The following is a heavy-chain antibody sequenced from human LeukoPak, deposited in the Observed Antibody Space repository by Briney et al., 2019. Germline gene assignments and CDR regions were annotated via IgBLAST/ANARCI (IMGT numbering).Heavy chain of an antibody. V-gene: IGHV3-49*04. CDR2: IRSKAYGGTT. CDR3: TRGRYSYGYVYYYGMDV. Sequence: GGSLRLSCTASGFTFGDYAMSWVRQAPGKGLEWVGFIRSKAYGGTTEYAASVKGRFTISRDDSKSIAYLQMNSLKTEDTAMYYCTRGRYSYGYVYYYGMDVWGQGTTVTVSS. CDR1: GFTFGDYA. J-gene: IGHJ6*02. D-gene: IGHD5-18*01.